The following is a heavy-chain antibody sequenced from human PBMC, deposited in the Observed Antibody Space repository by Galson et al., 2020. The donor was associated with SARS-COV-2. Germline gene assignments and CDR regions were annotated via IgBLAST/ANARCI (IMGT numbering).Heavy chain of an antibody. Sequence: TGGSLRLTCVVSGLTNTIYTMNWVRQAPGKGLEWVSSITSTSDYISYADSVKGRFTISRDNAKNALFLHMNSLRAEDTAIYYCVRNYYDSTRGFEYWGQGTLLTVSS. CDR1: GLTNTIYT. V-gene: IGHV3-21*06. J-gene: IGHJ4*02. D-gene: IGHD3-22*01. CDR3: VRNYYDSTRGFEY. CDR2: ITSTSDYI.